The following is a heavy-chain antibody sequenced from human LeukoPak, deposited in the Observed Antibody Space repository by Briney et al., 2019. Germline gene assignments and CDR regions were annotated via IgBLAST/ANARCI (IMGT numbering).Heavy chain of an antibody. J-gene: IGHJ3*02. Sequence: PGGSLRLSCAASGFAFSSYSMNWVRQAPGKGLEWVSYISSSSSTIYYADSVKGRFTISRDNAKNSLYLQMNSLRAEDTAVYYCAREPAYYYDSSASSGAFDIWGQGTMVTVSS. CDR2: ISSSSSTI. V-gene: IGHV3-48*01. CDR1: GFAFSSYS. CDR3: AREPAYYYDSSASSGAFDI. D-gene: IGHD3-22*01.